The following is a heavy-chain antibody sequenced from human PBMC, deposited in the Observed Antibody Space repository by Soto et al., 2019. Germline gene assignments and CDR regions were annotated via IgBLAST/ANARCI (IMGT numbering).Heavy chain of an antibody. CDR3: AHRPSYCSGCSGYSGFDY. D-gene: IGHD2-15*01. CDR2: IYWDDDK. CDR1: GFSLSTSGVG. V-gene: IGHV2-5*02. J-gene: IGHJ4*02. Sequence: QITLKESGPTLVKPTQTLTLTCTFSGFSLSTSGVGVGWIRQPPGQALEWLALIYWDDDKRYSPSLKSRLTITKDTSKNQVVLTMTNMDPVDTATYYCAHRPSYCSGCSGYSGFDYWGQGTLVTFSS.